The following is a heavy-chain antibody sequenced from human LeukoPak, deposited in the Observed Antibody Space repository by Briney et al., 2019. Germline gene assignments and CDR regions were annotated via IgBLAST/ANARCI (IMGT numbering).Heavy chain of an antibody. CDR1: GGSFSGYY. CDR2: INHSGST. Sequence: PSETLSLTCAVYGGSFSGYYWSWIRQPPGKGLEWIGEINHSGSTNYNPSLKSRVTISVDTSKNQFSLKLSSVTAADTVVYYCARVHHVVVPAATGGVWFDPWGQGTLVTVSS. V-gene: IGHV4-34*01. D-gene: IGHD2-2*01. CDR3: ARVHHVVVPAATGGVWFDP. J-gene: IGHJ5*02.